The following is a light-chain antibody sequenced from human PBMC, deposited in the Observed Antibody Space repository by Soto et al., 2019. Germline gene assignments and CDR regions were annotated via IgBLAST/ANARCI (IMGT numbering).Light chain of an antibody. V-gene: IGKV1-5*03. J-gene: IGKJ1*01. CDR1: QTISSW. CDR3: QHYNSYSEA. Sequence: VGDRVTITCRASQTISSWLAWYQQKKGKAPKLLIYKASTLKSGVPSRFSGSGSGTEFTLTISSLQPDDFATYYCQHYNSYSEAFGQGTKVDIK. CDR2: KAS.